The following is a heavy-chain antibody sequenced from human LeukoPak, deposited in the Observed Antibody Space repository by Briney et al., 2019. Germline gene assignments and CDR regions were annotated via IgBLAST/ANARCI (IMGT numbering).Heavy chain of an antibody. J-gene: IGHJ4*02. Sequence: SETLPLTCTVSGGSISSYYWSWIRQPPGKGLEWIGYIYYSGSTNYNPSLKSRVTISVDTSKNQFSLKLSSVTAADTAVYYCARVGSYCSGGSCYSYYFDYWGQGTLVTVSS. D-gene: IGHD2-15*01. CDR3: ARVGSYCSGGSCYSYYFDY. CDR2: IYYSGST. CDR1: GGSISSYY. V-gene: IGHV4-59*01.